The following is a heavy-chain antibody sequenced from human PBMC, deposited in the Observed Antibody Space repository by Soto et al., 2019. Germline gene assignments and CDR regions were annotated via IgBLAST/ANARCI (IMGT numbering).Heavy chain of an antibody. Sequence: EVQLLESGGGLVQPGGSLRLSCAASGFTFSSYAMTWVRQAPGKGLEWVSTISGSGGNTYFADSVKGRFTISRDNSKNTLHLQMSSLRAEDTAIYYCAKDQKGGNYYYSGMDVWGQGTTVTVSS. CDR1: GFTFSSYA. CDR2: ISGSGGNT. J-gene: IGHJ6*02. CDR3: AKDQKGGNYYYSGMDV. V-gene: IGHV3-23*01. D-gene: IGHD1-1*01.